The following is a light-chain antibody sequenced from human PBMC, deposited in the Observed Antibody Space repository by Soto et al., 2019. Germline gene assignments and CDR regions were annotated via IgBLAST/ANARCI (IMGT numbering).Light chain of an antibody. CDR3: AAWDDSRSGHV. CDR2: EVN. V-gene: IGLV2-23*02. J-gene: IGLJ1*01. CDR1: YNL. Sequence: QSALTQPASVSGSPGQSITISCTGTYNLVSWYQQHPGKAPKLMIFEVNKRPSGVSYRFSGSKSGNTASLTISALQAEDEADYYCAAWDDSRSGHVFGPGTKLTVL.